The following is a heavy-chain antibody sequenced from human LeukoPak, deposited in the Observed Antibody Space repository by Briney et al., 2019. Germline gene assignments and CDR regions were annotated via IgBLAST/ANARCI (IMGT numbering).Heavy chain of an antibody. V-gene: IGHV1-18*01. Sequence: ASVKVSCKASGYTFTSYGISWVRQAPGQGLEWMGWISAYNGNTNYAQKLQGRVTMTTDTSTSTAYMELSRLRSDDTAVYYCARVRSGYDLVGYWGQGTLVTVSS. D-gene: IGHD5-12*01. CDR1: GYTFTSYG. CDR2: ISAYNGNT. J-gene: IGHJ4*02. CDR3: ARVRSGYDLVGY.